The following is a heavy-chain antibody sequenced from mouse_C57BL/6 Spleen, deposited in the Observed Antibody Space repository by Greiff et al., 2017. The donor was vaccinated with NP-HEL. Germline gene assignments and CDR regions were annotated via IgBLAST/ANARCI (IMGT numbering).Heavy chain of an antibody. Sequence: EVKLVESGGDLVKPGGSLKLSCAASGFTFSSYGMSWVRQTPDKRLEWVATISSGGSYTYYPDSVKGRFTISRDTAKNTLYLQMSSLKSEDTAMYYCARPFDGYYWFAYWGQGTLVTVSA. CDR3: ARPFDGYYWFAY. D-gene: IGHD2-3*01. CDR1: GFTFSSYG. V-gene: IGHV5-6*01. J-gene: IGHJ3*01. CDR2: ISSGGSYT.